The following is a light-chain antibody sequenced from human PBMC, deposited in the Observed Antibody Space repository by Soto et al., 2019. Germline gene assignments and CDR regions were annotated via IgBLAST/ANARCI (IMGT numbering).Light chain of an antibody. CDR1: QSISSY. J-gene: IGKJ3*01. CDR2: AAS. CDR3: QQRYSTLT. V-gene: IGKV1-39*01. Sequence: DIQMTQSPSSLSASVGDRVTITCRASQSISSYLNWYQQKPGKAPKLLIYAASSLQSGVPSRFSGSGSGTDFNLTISSLQPEDFATYYCQQRYSTLTFGPGTKVDIK.